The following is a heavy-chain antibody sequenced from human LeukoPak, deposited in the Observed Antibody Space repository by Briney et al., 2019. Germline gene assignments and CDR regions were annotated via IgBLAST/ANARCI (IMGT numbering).Heavy chain of an antibody. D-gene: IGHD2-2*01. CDR1: GYSISSGYY. CDR2: IYHSGST. Sequence: PSETLSLTCTVSGYSISSGYYWGWIRQPPGKVLEWIGSIYHSGSTYYNPSLKSRVTISADTSKNQFSLKLSSVTAADTAVYYCARAVWTYCSSTSCPNFFDFWGQGTLVTVSS. CDR3: ARAVWTYCSSTSCPNFFDF. V-gene: IGHV4-38-2*02. J-gene: IGHJ4*02.